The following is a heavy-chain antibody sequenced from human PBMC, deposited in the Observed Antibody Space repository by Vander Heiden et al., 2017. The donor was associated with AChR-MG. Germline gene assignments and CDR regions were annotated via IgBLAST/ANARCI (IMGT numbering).Heavy chain of an antibody. D-gene: IGHD2-2*01. J-gene: IGHJ6*02. Sequence: QVQLVQSGAEVKKPGASVKVSCKASGYTFPSYGISWVRQAPGQGLEWMGWISAYNGNTNYAQKLQGRVTMTTDTSTSTADMELRSLRSDDTAVDYCARDGRNRGGYCSSTSCRAYGMDVWGQGTTVTVSS. CDR1: GYTFPSYG. V-gene: IGHV1-18*01. CDR3: ARDGRNRGGYCSSTSCRAYGMDV. CDR2: ISAYNGNT.